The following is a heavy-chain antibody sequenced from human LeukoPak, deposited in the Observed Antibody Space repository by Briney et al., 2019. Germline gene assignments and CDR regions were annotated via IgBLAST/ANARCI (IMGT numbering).Heavy chain of an antibody. Sequence: PGGSLRLSCAASGFTFSDYYMSWVRQAPGKGLEWVSAISGSGGSTYYADSVKGRFTISRDNSKNTLYLQMNSLRAEDTAVYYCAKAYGNDYGDSGGGYWGQGTLVTVSS. CDR1: GFTFSDYY. CDR3: AKAYGNDYGDSGGGY. J-gene: IGHJ4*02. D-gene: IGHD4-17*01. CDR2: ISGSGGST. V-gene: IGHV3-23*01.